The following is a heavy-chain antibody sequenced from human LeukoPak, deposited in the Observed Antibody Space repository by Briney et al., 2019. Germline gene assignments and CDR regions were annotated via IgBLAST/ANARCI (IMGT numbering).Heavy chain of an antibody. CDR1: GYTFTGYY. CDR2: INPNSGGT. J-gene: IGHJ4*02. Sequence: ASVKVSCKASGYTFTGYYMHWVRQAPGQGLEWMGRINPNSGGTNYAQKFQGRVTVTRDTSISTAYMELSRLRSDDTAVYYCARDRDYYDSSGYYYAYWGQGTLVTVSS. V-gene: IGHV1-2*06. D-gene: IGHD3-22*01. CDR3: ARDRDYYDSSGYYYAY.